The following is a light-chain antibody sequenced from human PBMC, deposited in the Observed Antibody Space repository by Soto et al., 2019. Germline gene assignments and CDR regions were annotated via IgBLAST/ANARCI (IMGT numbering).Light chain of an antibody. J-gene: IGKJ2*01. Sequence: EMVLTQSPGTLSLSPGERGTLSCRASQSIKNTYLAWYQQKPGQAPRLLIYGASTRATGIPDRFSGSGSGTDFTLTISRLEPEDFAVYYCQQYGSMPRTFGQGTKLEI. CDR2: GAS. V-gene: IGKV3-20*01. CDR1: QSIKNTY. CDR3: QQYGSMPRT.